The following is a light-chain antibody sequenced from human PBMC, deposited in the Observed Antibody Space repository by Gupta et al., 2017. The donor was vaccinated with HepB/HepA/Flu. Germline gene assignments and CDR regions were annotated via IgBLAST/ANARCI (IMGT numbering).Light chain of an antibody. CDR3: SSYTSSSTLVV. CDR1: SSDVVGYNY. CDR2: DVS. V-gene: IGLV2-14*01. Sequence: QSALTQPASVSGSPGQSITIFCTGTSSDVVGYNYVSWYQQPPGKAPKLMIYDVSNRPSGVSNRFSGSKSGNTASLTISGLQAEDEADYYCSSYTSSSTLVVFGGGTKLTVL. J-gene: IGLJ2*01.